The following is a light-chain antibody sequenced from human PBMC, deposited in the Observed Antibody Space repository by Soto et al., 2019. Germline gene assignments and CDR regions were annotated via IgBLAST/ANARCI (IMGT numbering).Light chain of an antibody. V-gene: IGLV8-61*01. CDR3: VLYMGSGLWV. CDR2: NTN. Sequence: QAVVTQEPSFSVSPGGTVTLTCGLTSGSVSTSYYPSWYQQTPGRTPRTLIYNTNTRSSGVPDRFSGSVLGNKAALTITGAKADDESDYYCVLYMGSGLWVFGGGTKLTVL. J-gene: IGLJ3*02. CDR1: SGSVSTSYY.